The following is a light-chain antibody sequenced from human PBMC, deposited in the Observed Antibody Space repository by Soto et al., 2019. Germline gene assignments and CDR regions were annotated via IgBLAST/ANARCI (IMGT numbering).Light chain of an antibody. CDR2: EVS. J-gene: IGLJ2*01. Sequence: QSVLTQPASVSGSPGQSITISCTGTSSDVGGYNYVSWYQQHPGKAPKLMIYEVSNRPSGVSNRFSGSKSGNTASLTISGLQAEDEADYYCSSYTSSRTLVFGGGTKRTFL. CDR1: SSDVGGYNY. CDR3: SSYTSSRTLV. V-gene: IGLV2-14*01.